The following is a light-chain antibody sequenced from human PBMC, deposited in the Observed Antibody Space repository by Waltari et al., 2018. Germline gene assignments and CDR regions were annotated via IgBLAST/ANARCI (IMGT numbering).Light chain of an antibody. V-gene: IGLV1-40*01. CDR2: VNN. Sequence: QSVLTQPPSVSGAPGQRVPISCTGSRSNLGAGYDLHWYQQLPGTVPKLLIYVNNNRPSGVPDRISASKSGTLASLAITGLQAEDEADYYCQSYDSSLTAWVFGGGTKLTVL. CDR3: QSYDSSLTAWV. J-gene: IGLJ3*02. CDR1: RSNLGAGYD.